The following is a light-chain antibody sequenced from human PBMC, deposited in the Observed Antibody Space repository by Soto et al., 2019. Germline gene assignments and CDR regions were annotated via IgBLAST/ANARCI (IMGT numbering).Light chain of an antibody. CDR2: EGS. CDR1: SSDVGSYNL. V-gene: IGLV2-23*01. J-gene: IGLJ2*01. CDR3: CSYAGSRVV. Sequence: QAASVSGSPGQSITISCTGTSSDVGSYNLVSWYQQHPGKAPKLMIYEGSKRPSGVSNRFSGSKSGNTASLTISGLQAEDEADYYCCSYAGSRVVFGGGTKVTVL.